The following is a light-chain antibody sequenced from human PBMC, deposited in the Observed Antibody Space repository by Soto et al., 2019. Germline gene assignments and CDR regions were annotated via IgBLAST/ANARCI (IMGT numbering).Light chain of an antibody. CDR2: KAS. CDR1: QSISSW. V-gene: IGKV1-5*03. Sequence: DIQMTQSPSTLSASVGDRVTITCRASQSISSWLAWYQQKPGKAPKLLICKASSLESGVPSRFSGSGSGTEFTLTISSLQPDDSATYYCQQYYSNWTFGQGTKVEIK. CDR3: QQYYSNWT. J-gene: IGKJ1*01.